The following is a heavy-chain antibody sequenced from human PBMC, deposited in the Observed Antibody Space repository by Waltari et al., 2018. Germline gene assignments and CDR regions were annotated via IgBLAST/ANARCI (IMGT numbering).Heavy chain of an antibody. V-gene: IGHV5-51*01. J-gene: IGHJ5*02. Sequence: EVQLVQSGAEVKKPGESLKISCKGSGYSFTSYWIGWVRQMPGKGLEWMGVIYPGDSVTRYSPSFQGQVTISADKSISTAYLQWSSLKASDTAMYYCARHFLGSSTSSWFDPWGQGTLVTVSS. CDR1: GYSFTSYW. D-gene: IGHD2-2*01. CDR2: IYPGDSVT. CDR3: ARHFLGSSTSSWFDP.